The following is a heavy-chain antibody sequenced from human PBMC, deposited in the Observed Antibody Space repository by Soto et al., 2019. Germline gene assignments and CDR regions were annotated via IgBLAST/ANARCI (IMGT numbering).Heavy chain of an antibody. V-gene: IGHV3-48*01. D-gene: IGHD3-9*01. Sequence: GGSLRLSCAASGFTFSSYSMNWVRQAPGKGLEWVSYISISSTIYYADSVKGRFTFSRDNAKNSLFLQMNSLRAEDTAVYYCAREYDILNWFDPWGQGTLVTVSS. CDR2: ISISSTI. CDR1: GFTFSSYS. CDR3: AREYDILNWFDP. J-gene: IGHJ5*02.